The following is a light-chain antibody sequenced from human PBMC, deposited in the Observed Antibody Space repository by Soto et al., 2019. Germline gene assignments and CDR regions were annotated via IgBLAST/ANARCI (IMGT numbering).Light chain of an antibody. V-gene: IGKV3-15*01. CDR1: QSVSST. Sequence: EIVMTQSPATLSVSPGERTTLSCRASQSVSSTLAWYQQKPGQAPRLLLYGASTRATGIPARFSGSGSGTEFTLTISSLQSEDFAVYDCQQYNNWPQWTFGQGNKVEIK. J-gene: IGKJ1*01. CDR3: QQYNNWPQWT. CDR2: GAS.